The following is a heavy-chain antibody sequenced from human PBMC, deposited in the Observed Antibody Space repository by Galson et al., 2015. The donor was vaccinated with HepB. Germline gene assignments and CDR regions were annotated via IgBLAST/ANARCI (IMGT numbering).Heavy chain of an antibody. CDR3: ARTRATTVVTPRYSYYFAY. CDR2: IDWDDDK. V-gene: IGHV2-70*01. J-gene: IGHJ4*02. D-gene: IGHD4-23*01. Sequence: PALVKPTQTLTLTCTFSGFSLSTSGMCVSWIRQPPGRALEWLALIDWDDDKYYSTSLKTRLTIPKDTSKNQVVLTMTNMDPVDTATYYCARTRATTVVTPRYSYYFAYWGQGTLVTVSS. CDR1: GFSLSTSGMC.